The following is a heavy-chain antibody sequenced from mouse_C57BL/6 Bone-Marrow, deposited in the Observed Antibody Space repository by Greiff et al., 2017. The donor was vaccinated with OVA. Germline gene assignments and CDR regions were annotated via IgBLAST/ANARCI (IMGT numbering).Heavy chain of an antibody. V-gene: IGHV1-64*01. D-gene: IGHD1-1*01. CDR3: ARGYYGSSLRALWWYFDV. J-gene: IGHJ1*03. Sequence: QVQLQQPGAELVKPGASVKLSCKASGYTFTSYWMHWVKQRPGQGLEWIGMIHPNSGSTNYNEKFKSKATLTVDKSSSTAYMQLSSLTSEDSAVYYCARGYYGSSLRALWWYFDVWGTGTTVTVSS. CDR1: GYTFTSYW. CDR2: IHPNSGST.